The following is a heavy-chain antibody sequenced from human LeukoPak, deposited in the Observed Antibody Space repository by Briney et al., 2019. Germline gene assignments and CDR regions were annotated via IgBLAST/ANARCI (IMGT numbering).Heavy chain of an antibody. V-gene: IGHV3-30-3*01. Sequence: GGSLRLSCAASGFTFSSYAMHWVRQAPGKGLEWVALISYDGTDTYYTDSVKGRFTISRDNAKNSLYLQMNSLRAEDTAVYYCARALIQVGAGDWFDPWGQGTLVTVSS. CDR1: GFTFSSYA. CDR3: ARALIQVGAGDWFDP. CDR2: ISYDGTDT. D-gene: IGHD1-26*01. J-gene: IGHJ5*02.